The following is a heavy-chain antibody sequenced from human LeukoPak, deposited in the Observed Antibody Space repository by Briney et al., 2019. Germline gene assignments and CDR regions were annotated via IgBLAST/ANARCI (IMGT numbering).Heavy chain of an antibody. CDR3: TRHPASGYYYDSGGFDY. J-gene: IGHJ4*02. Sequence: GGSLRLSCAASGFTFSGSAMHWVPQASGKGLGWVGRIRSKANSYATAYAASVKGRFTISRDDSKNTAYLQMNSLKTEDTAVYYCTRHPASGYYYDSGGFDYWGQGTLVTVSS. V-gene: IGHV3-73*01. D-gene: IGHD3-22*01. CDR1: GFTFSGSA. CDR2: IRSKANSYAT.